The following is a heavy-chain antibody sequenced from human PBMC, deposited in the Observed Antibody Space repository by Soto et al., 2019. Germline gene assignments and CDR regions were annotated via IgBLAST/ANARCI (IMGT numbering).Heavy chain of an antibody. Sequence: SETLSLTCAVSGGSISSGGYSWNWIRQPPGKGLEWIGYIYRGGSSYYNPSLKSRVTMSVDRPNNQFSLRLTSVTAADTAVYYCAGWSSAFDIWGQGTMVTVSS. CDR2: IYRGGSS. D-gene: IGHD6-6*01. CDR3: AGWSSAFDI. J-gene: IGHJ3*02. V-gene: IGHV4-30-2*01. CDR1: GGSISSGGYS.